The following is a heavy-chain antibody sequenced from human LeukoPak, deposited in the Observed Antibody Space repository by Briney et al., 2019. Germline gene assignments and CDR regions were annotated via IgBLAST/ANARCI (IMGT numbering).Heavy chain of an antibody. CDR2: IRYDGSNK. J-gene: IGHJ4*02. V-gene: IGHV3-30*02. Sequence: GGSLRLSCAASGFTFSSYGMHWVRQAPGKGLEWVAFIRYDGSNKYYADSVKGRFTISRDNSKNTLYLQMNSLRVEDTAVYYFAKVSWFYNYDSRNFDYGGREPLVTVSS. CDR1: GFTFSSYG. CDR3: AKVSWFYNYDSRNFDY. D-gene: IGHD3-22*01.